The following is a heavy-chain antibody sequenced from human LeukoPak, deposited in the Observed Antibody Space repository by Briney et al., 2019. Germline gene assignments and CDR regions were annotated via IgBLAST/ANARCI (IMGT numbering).Heavy chain of an antibody. CDR1: GFTFSDYY. V-gene: IGHV3-11*04. CDR3: ARGILGYCSGGSCYRNNWFDP. D-gene: IGHD2-15*01. CDR2: ISSSGSTI. J-gene: IGHJ5*02. Sequence: GGSLRLSCAASGFTFSDYYMSWIRQAPGKGLEWVSYISSSGSTIYYADSVKGRFTISRDNAKNSLYLQMNSLRAEDTAVYHCARGILGYCSGGSCYRNNWFDPWGQGTLVTVSS.